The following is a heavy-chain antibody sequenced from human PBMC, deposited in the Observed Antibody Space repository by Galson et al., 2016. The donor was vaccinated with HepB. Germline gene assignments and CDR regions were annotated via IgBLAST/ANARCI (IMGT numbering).Heavy chain of an antibody. Sequence: SETLSLTCTVSGGSVRSGSYYWSWIRQPPGKGLEWIGYIYNRGSTNYNPSLKRRVTISDDTSKNQFSLKLSSVTAADTAVYYCARGRDYSSSFEFWGQGTLVTVSS. V-gene: IGHV4-61*01. CDR1: GGSVRSGSYY. J-gene: IGHJ4*02. D-gene: IGHD6-6*01. CDR3: ARGRDYSSSFEF. CDR2: IYNRGST.